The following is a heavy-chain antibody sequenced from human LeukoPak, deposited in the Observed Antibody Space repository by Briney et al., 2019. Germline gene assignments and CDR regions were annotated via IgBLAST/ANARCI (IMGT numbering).Heavy chain of an antibody. CDR2: IYYSGST. J-gene: IGHJ4*02. CDR1: GGSISSSSYY. CDR3: ASYYYGSGSYFY. D-gene: IGHD3-10*01. Sequence: PSETLSLTCTVSGGSISSSSYYWGWIRQPPGKGLEWIGSIYYSGSTYYNPSLKSRVTISVDTSKNQFSLKLSSVTAADTAVYYCASYYYGSGSYFYWGQGTLVTVSS. V-gene: IGHV4-39*01.